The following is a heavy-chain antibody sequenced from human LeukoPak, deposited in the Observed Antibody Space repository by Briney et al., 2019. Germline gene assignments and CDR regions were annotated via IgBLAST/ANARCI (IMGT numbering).Heavy chain of an antibody. D-gene: IGHD1-26*01. CDR1: GFTFSSYS. CDR3: ARVSGSYFDY. Sequence: PGGSLRLSCAASGFTFSSYSMNWVRQAPGKGLEWVANIKQDGSEKYYVDSVKGRFTISRDNAKNSLYLQMNSLRAEDTAVYYCARVSGSYFDYWGQGTLVTVSS. CDR2: IKQDGSEK. J-gene: IGHJ4*02. V-gene: IGHV3-7*01.